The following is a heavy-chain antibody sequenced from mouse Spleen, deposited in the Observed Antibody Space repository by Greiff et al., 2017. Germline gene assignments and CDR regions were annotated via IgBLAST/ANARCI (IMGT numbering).Heavy chain of an antibody. CDR3: TRNPSMTTWLAY. V-gene: IGHV1-15*01. CDR2: IDPETGGT. D-gene: IGHD2-3*01. J-gene: IGHJ3*01. Sequence: VQLQQSGAELVRPGASVTLSCKASGYTFTDYEMHWVKQTPVHGLEWIGAIDPETGGTAYNQKFKGKAILTADKSSSTAYMELRSLTSEDSAGYYWTRNPSMTTWLAYWGQGTLVTVSA. CDR1: GYTFTDYE.